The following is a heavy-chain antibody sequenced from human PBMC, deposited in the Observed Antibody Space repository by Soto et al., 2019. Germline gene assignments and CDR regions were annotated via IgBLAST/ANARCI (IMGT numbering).Heavy chain of an antibody. CDR1: GASISGFY. D-gene: IGHD1-1*01. Sequence: SETLSLTCTVSGASISGFYWSWIRKSAGKGLEWVGRIYATGTTDYNPSLKSRVMMSVDTSKKQFSLKLRSVTAADTAVYYCVRDGTKTLRDWFDPWGQGISVTVSS. J-gene: IGHJ5*02. V-gene: IGHV4-4*07. CDR3: VRDGTKTLRDWFDP. CDR2: IYATGTT.